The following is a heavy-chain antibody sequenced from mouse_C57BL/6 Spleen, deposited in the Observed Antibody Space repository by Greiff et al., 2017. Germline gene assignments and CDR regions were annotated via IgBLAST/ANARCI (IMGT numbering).Heavy chain of an antibody. CDR3: AREETMVTTYDDY. CDR2: IYPRDGST. V-gene: IGHV1-85*01. D-gene: IGHD2-2*01. CDR1: GYTFTSYD. Sequence: VQLQQSGPELVKPGASVKLSCKASGYTFTSYDINWVKQRPGQGLEWIGWIYPRDGSTKYNEKFKGKATLTVDTSSSTAYMELHSLPSEDSAVYFCAREETMVTTYDDYWGQGTTLTVSS. J-gene: IGHJ2*01.